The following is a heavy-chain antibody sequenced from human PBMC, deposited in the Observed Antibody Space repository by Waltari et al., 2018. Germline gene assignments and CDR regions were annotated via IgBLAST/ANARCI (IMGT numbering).Heavy chain of an antibody. J-gene: IGHJ4*02. CDR1: GYSFTSYW. CDR3: ARLVPDSSGSPAIFDY. CDR2: IYPGDPDT. V-gene: IGHV5-51*01. D-gene: IGHD6-19*01. Sequence: EVQLVQSGAEVKKPGESLKISCKGSGYSFTSYWIGWVRQMPGKGLEWMGIIYPGDPDTRYSPTFQGQVTISADKSSSTAYLQWSSLKASDTAMYYCARLVPDSSGSPAIFDYWGQGTLVTVSS.